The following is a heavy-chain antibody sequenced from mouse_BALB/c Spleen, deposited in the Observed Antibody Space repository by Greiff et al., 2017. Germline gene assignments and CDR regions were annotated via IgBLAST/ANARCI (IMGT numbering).Heavy chain of an antibody. V-gene: IGHV1-9*01. J-gene: IGHJ4*01. D-gene: IGHD1-2*01. CDR3: ARRDFTTATNYDAMDY. CDR1: GYTFSSYW. CDR2: ILPGSGST. Sequence: QVQLQQSGAELMKPGASVKISCKATGYTFSSYWIEWVKQRPGHGLEWIGEILPGSGSTNYNEKFKGKATFTADTSSNTAYMQLSSLTSEDSAVYCCARRDFTTATNYDAMDYWGQGTSVTVSS.